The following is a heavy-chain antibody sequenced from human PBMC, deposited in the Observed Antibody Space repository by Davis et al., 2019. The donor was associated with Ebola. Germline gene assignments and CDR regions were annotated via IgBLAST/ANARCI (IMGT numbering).Heavy chain of an antibody. D-gene: IGHD3-10*01. CDR3: ARARGSGSWFDP. CDR1: GGSISSYY. J-gene: IGHJ5*02. CDR2: IYYSGST. Sequence: SETLSLTCTVSGGSISSYYWGWIRQPPGKGLEWIGSIYYSGSTYYNPSLKSRVTISVDTSKNQFSLKLSSVTAADTAVYYCARARGSGSWFDPWGQGTLVIVS. V-gene: IGHV4-39*07.